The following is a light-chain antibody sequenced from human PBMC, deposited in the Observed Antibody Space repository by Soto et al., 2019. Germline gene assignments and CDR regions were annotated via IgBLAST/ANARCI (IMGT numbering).Light chain of an antibody. CDR1: QSISSW. Sequence: DIQMTQSPSTLSASVGDRVTITCRASQSISSWLAWYQLKPGKAPKLLIYKASTLESGVPSRFSGRGSGTEFTLTISSLQPDDFATYYCQEYHSYSTFSQGTKVEIK. CDR2: KAS. V-gene: IGKV1-5*03. CDR3: QEYHSYST. J-gene: IGKJ1*01.